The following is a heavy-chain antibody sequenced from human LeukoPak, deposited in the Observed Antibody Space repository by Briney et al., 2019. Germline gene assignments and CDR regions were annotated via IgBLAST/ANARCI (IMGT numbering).Heavy chain of an antibody. D-gene: IGHD1-26*01. CDR1: LGSPTSSSYY. Sequence: PETLSLTCIVSLGSPTSSSYYWGWIRQPPGKGLEWIGRIYYSVSTYYNPSLKSRVTISVDTSKNQFSLKLSCVTAAGTAVYYCARRVVGDTWVAFDYWGQGTLVTVSS. CDR2: IYYSVST. CDR3: ARRVVGDTWVAFDY. V-gene: IGHV4-39*01. J-gene: IGHJ4*02.